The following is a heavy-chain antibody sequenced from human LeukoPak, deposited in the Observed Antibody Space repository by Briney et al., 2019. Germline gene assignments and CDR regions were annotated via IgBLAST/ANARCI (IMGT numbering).Heavy chain of an antibody. J-gene: IGHJ3*02. CDR2: MGDDGLNE. CDR1: GFNFGIYG. V-gene: IGHV3-33*01. Sequence: GGSLRLSCTASGFNFGIYGMHWVRQAPGKGLGGVAVMGDDGLNEYYVESVKGRFTISRDNAKNSLYLQMNSLRAEDTAVYYCARLGSYSSSWYRKVPTDAFDIWGQGTMVTVSS. D-gene: IGHD6-13*01. CDR3: ARLGSYSSSWYRKVPTDAFDI.